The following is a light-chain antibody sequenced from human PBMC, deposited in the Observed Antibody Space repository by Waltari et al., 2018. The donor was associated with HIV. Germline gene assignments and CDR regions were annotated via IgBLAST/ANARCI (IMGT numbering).Light chain of an antibody. J-gene: IGLJ2*01. Sequence: QSALTQPPSASGSPGQSVTISCPGTSSAVGAYNYVSWFQQHPGKAPKIMIYDVTKRPSGVPDRFSGSKSGNTASLTVSGLQAEDEADYYCASHAGSKDVFGGGTRLTVL. CDR3: ASHAGSKDV. CDR1: SSAVGAYNY. V-gene: IGLV2-8*01. CDR2: DVT.